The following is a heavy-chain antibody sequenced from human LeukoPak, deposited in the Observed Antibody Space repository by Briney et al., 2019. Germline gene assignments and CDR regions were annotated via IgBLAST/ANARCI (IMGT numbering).Heavy chain of an antibody. Sequence: ASVKVSCKASGYTFTGYYMHWVRQAPGQGLEWMGWINPNSGGTNYAQKFQGRVTMTRDTSISTAYMELNRLRSDDTAVYYCARDVQHLANYYYYGLDVWGQGTTVTVSS. V-gene: IGHV1-2*02. D-gene: IGHD6-13*01. CDR2: INPNSGGT. CDR3: ARDVQHLANYYYYGLDV. CDR1: GYTFTGYY. J-gene: IGHJ6*02.